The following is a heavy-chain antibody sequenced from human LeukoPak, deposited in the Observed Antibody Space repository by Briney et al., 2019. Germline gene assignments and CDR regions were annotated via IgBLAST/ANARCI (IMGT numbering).Heavy chain of an antibody. CDR1: GLTFSSYA. CDR2: ISSNGGST. CDR3: ARGALGYCSSTSCFATQFGA. V-gene: IGHV3-64*01. J-gene: IGHJ5*02. D-gene: IGHD2-2*01. Sequence: GGSLRLSCAASGLTFSSYAMHWVRQAPGKGLEYVSAISSNGGSTYYANSVKGRFTISRDNSKNTLYLQMGSLRAEDMAVYYCARGALGYCSSTSCFATQFGAWGQGTLVTVSS.